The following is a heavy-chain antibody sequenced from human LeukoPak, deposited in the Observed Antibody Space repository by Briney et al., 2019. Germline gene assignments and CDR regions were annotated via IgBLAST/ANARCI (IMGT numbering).Heavy chain of an antibody. CDR1: GGSISNYY. CDR2: IYNSGST. Sequence: SETLSLTCTVSGGSISNYYWSWIRQPAGKGLEWIGRIYNSGSTNYNPSLKSRVTMSVGTSKNQFSLKLRSVTAADTAVYYCAGVANYRSGERLDYWGQGTLVTVSS. D-gene: IGHD4/OR15-4a*01. CDR3: AGVANYRSGERLDY. J-gene: IGHJ4*02. V-gene: IGHV4-4*07.